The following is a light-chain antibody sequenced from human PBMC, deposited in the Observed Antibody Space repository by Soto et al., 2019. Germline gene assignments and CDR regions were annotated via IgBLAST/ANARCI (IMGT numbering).Light chain of an antibody. V-gene: IGKV1-12*01. CDR2: AAS. J-gene: IGKJ3*01. CDR1: QDINNR. Sequence: DIQMTQAPSSVSASVGDRVTITCRASQDINNRVAWFQQRPGRAPKYLIQAASILQSGFPSRFSATGSGTDFTLTIDSLQPEDFATYYCQQVDSYPRTFGPGTTVEI. CDR3: QQVDSYPRT.